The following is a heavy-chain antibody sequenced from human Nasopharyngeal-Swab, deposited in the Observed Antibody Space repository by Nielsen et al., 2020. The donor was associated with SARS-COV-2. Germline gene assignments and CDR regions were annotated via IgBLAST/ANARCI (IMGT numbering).Heavy chain of an antibody. V-gene: IGHV3-21*01. CDR1: GFTFSSYS. Sequence: GESLKISCAASGFTFSSYSMNWVRQAPGKGLEWVSSISSSSYIYYADSVKGRFTISRDNAKNSLYLQMNSLRAEDTAVYYCARDGSSWTDYYYYGMDVWGQGTTVTVSS. CDR3: ARDGSSWTDYYYYGMDV. D-gene: IGHD6-13*01. J-gene: IGHJ6*02. CDR2: ISSSSYI.